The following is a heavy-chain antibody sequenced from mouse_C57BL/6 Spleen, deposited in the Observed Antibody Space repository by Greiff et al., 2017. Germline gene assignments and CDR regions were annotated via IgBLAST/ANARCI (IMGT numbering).Heavy chain of an antibody. Sequence: SGPELVKPGASVKISCKASGYAFSSSWMNWVKQRPGKGLEWIGRIYPGDGDTNYNGKFKGKATLTADESSSTAYMQLSSLTSEDSAVYFCARSTTVVAGDYWGQGTTLTVSS. CDR1: GYAFSSSW. D-gene: IGHD1-1*01. J-gene: IGHJ2*01. V-gene: IGHV1-82*01. CDR2: IYPGDGDT. CDR3: ARSTTVVAGDY.